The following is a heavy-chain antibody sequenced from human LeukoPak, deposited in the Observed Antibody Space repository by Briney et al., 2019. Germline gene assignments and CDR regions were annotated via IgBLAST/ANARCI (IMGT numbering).Heavy chain of an antibody. V-gene: IGHV4-34*01. J-gene: IGHJ4*02. D-gene: IGHD6-13*01. CDR2: INHSGST. Sequence: SETLSLTCAVYGGSFSGYYWSWIRQPPGKGLERIGEINHSGSTNYNPSLKSRVTISVDTSKNQFSLKLSSVTAADTAVYYCARVGRRQQLVTDYWGQGTLVTVSS. CDR1: GGSFSGYY. CDR3: ARVGRRQQLVTDY.